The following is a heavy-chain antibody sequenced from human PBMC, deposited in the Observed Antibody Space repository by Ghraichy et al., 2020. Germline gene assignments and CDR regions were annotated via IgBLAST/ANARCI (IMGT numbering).Heavy chain of an antibody. V-gene: IGHV4-31*03. D-gene: IGHD4-11*01. CDR1: GGSISSGGYY. J-gene: IGHJ5*02. CDR3: ARVPDYTNWFDP. Sequence: SETLSLTCTVSGGSISSGGYYWSWIRQHPGKGLEWIAFIYYSGRTYYNPSLESRVTISVDTSKNQFSLRLSSVTAADTAVYYCARVPDYTNWFDPWGQGTLVTVSS. CDR2: IYYSGRT.